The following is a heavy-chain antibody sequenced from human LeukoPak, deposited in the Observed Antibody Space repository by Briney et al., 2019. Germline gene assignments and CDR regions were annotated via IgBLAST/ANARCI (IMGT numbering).Heavy chain of an antibody. V-gene: IGHV3-30-3*01. CDR1: GLTFSSYA. J-gene: IGHJ6*02. CDR3: ARSKPVVPIYYYYGMDV. Sequence: GGSRRLSCVVSGLTFSSYAMSWVRQAPGKGLEWVAVISYDGSNKYYADSVKGRFTISRDNSKNTLYLQMNSLRAEDTAVYYCARSKPVVPIYYYYGMDVWGQGTTVTVSS. D-gene: IGHD2-2*01. CDR2: ISYDGSNK.